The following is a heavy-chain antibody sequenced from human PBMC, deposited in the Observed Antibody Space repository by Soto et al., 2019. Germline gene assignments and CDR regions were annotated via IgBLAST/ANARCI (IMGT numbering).Heavy chain of an antibody. CDR1: GASVSSHY. D-gene: IGHD3-3*01. J-gene: IGHJ5*02. Sequence: SETLSLTCDVSGASVSSHYWSWIRQPPGKGLEWIGRIYSSGNTKYNPSLQSRVTMSLDTSNNQFSLRLTSVTAADTAVYYCARGQRFSDWFDPWGQGTLVTVSS. CDR3: ARGQRFSDWFDP. V-gene: IGHV4-4*07. CDR2: IYSSGNT.